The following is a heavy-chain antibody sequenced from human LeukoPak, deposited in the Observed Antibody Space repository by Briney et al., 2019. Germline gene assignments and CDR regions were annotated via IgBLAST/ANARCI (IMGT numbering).Heavy chain of an antibody. V-gene: IGHV3-23*01. CDR1: GFTFSSYS. D-gene: IGHD3-22*01. CDR2: ISGSGGST. J-gene: IGHJ4*02. Sequence: GGSLRLSCAASGFTFSSYSMNWVRQAPGKGLEWVSAISGSGGSTYYADSVKGRFTISRDNSKNTLYLQMNSLRAEDTAVYYCAKGTGYYDSSGPDPFYFDYWGQGTLATVSS. CDR3: AKGTGYYDSSGPDPFYFDY.